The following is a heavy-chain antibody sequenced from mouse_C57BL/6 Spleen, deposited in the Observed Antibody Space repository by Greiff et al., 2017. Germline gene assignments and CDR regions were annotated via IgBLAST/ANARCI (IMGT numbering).Heavy chain of an antibody. V-gene: IGHV1-50*01. D-gene: IGHD2-1*01. J-gene: IGHJ1*03. Sequence: QVQLQQPGAELVKPGASVKLSCKASGYTFTSYWMQWVKQRPGQGLEWIGEIDPSDSYTNYNQKFKGKATLTVDTSSSTAYMQLSSLTSEDSAVYYCARDLLWPHWYFYVWGTGTTVTVSS. CDR3: ARDLLWPHWYFYV. CDR1: GYTFTSYW. CDR2: IDPSDSYT.